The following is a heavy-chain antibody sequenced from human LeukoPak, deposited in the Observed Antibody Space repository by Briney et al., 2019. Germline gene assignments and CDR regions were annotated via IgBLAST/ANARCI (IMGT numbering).Heavy chain of an antibody. J-gene: IGHJ3*02. D-gene: IGHD5-18*01. CDR1: GFTFSNYA. CDR3: AKDQADGYPPRAFDI. Sequence: GGSLRLSCAASGFTFSNYAMNWVRQAPGKGLEWVSTINGNSGSTYYADSVKGRFTISRDNSKNTLYLQMNSLRAEDTAVYYCAKDQADGYPPRAFDIWGQGTMVTVSS. CDR2: INGNSGST. V-gene: IGHV3-23*01.